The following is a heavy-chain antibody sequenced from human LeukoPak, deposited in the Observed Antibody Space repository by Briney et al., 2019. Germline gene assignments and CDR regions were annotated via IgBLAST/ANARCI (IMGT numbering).Heavy chain of an antibody. CDR3: ASKNWFDP. CDR1: GFTVSSNY. Sequence: SGGSLRLSCAASGFTVSSNYMSWVRQAPGKGLEWVSVIYSGASTYYADSVKGRFTISRDNSKNTLYLQMNSLTAEDTAVYYCASKNWFDPWGQGTLVTVSS. V-gene: IGHV3-53*01. J-gene: IGHJ5*02. CDR2: IYSGAST.